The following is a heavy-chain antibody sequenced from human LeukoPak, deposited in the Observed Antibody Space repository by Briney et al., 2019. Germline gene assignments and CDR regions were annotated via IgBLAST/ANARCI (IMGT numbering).Heavy chain of an antibody. CDR1: GFTFSGSA. CDR2: IRRKGNSYAT. CDR3: ISGLDY. J-gene: IGHJ4*02. Sequence: GGSLRLSCAAPGFTFSGSAMYSVRQASGKGEEWVGCIRRKGNSYATAYAVSVKGRFNISRDDSKNTAYLQMSSLITEDTAVYYCISGLDYWGQGTLVTVSS. V-gene: IGHV3-73*01.